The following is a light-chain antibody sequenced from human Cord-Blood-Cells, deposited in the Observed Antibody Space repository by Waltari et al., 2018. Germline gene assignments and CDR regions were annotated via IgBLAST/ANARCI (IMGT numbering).Light chain of an antibody. V-gene: IGKV4-1*01. J-gene: IGKJ3*01. CDR2: WAS. CDR1: QSVLYSSNNKNY. CDR3: QQYYSTPLT. Sequence: DIVMTQSPASMAVSLGARATINCKSSQSVLYSSNNKNYLAWYPQKPGQPPKLLIYWASTRESGVPDRFSGSGSGTDFTLTINSLQAEDVAVYYCQQYYSTPLTFGPGTKVDIK.